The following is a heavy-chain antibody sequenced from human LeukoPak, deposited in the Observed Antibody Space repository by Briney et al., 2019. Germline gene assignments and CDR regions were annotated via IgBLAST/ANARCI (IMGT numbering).Heavy chain of an antibody. CDR1: GGSISSSSYY. J-gene: IGHJ4*02. CDR3: VREILYCSGGSCYRGPFDN. CDR2: IFHRGGT. Sequence: SETLSLTCTVSGGSISSSSYYWGWIRQPPGKGLEWIGYIFHRGGTPYNPSLKSRIFFSVDTSQNQFSLKLNSVTAADTAVYYCVREILYCSGGSCYRGPFDNWGQGTLVTVSA. V-gene: IGHV4-30-4*08. D-gene: IGHD2-15*01.